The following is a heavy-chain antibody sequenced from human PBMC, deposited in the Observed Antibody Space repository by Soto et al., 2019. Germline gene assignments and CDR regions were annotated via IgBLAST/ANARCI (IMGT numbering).Heavy chain of an antibody. V-gene: IGHV3-23*01. D-gene: IGHD3-3*02. Sequence: GGSLRLSCAASGFTFSSYAMSWVRQAPGKGLEWVSAISGSGGSTYYADSVKGRFTISRDNSKNSLYLQMNSLRAEDTAAYYCARSPFLECNWAQGTLVTVSS. CDR2: ISGSGGST. J-gene: IGHJ4*02. CDR3: ARSPFLECN. CDR1: GFTFSSYA.